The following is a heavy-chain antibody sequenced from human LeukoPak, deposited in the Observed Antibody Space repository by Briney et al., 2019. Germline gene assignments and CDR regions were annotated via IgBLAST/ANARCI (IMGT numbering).Heavy chain of an antibody. CDR2: INPNSGGT. Sequence: ASVKVSCKASGYTFTGYYMHWVRQAPGQELEWMGLINPNSGGTNYAQKFQGRVTMTRDTSISTAYMELSRLRSDDTAVYYCARGLGIVPALVNWFDPWGQGTLVTVSS. V-gene: IGHV1-2*02. CDR3: ARGLGIVPALVNWFDP. CDR1: GYTFTGYY. D-gene: IGHD6-25*01. J-gene: IGHJ5*02.